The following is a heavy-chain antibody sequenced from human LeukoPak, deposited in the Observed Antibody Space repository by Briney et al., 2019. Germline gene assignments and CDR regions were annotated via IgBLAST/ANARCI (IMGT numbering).Heavy chain of an antibody. J-gene: IGHJ4*02. D-gene: IGHD3-3*01. V-gene: IGHV3-21*01. CDR3: ARVLSGTGDY. CDR2: ISSSSSYI. CDR1: GFTFSSYS. Sequence: PGGSLRLSCAASGFTFSSYSMNWVRQAPGKGLEWVSSISSSSSYIYYADSVKGRFTISRDDAKNSLYLQMNSLRAEDTAVYYCARVLSGTGDYWGQGTLVTVSS.